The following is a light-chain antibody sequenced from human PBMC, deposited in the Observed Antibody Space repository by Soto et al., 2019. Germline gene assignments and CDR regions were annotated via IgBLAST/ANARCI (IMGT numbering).Light chain of an antibody. J-gene: IGLJ1*01. V-gene: IGLV1-44*01. CDR1: NSNIGSDI. CDR3: ATWDGGLSGPFV. CDR2: TTN. Sequence: QSVLTQPPSASGTPGQRATISCCGSNSNIGSDIVNCYQLLPGAAPEVLINTTNQRPSGVPERFSGSKSGTSASLAISGLQSEDEAKSSCATWDGGLSGPFVFGTGIKLTVL.